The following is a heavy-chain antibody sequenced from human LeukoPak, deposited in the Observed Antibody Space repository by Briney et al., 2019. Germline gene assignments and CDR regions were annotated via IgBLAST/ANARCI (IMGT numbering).Heavy chain of an antibody. CDR2: ISWNSGSI. Sequence: GGSLRLSCAASGFTFEDYAMHWVRQAPGKGLEWVSGISWNSGSIGYADSVKGRFTISRDNAKNSLYLQMNSLRAEDTALYYCAKDMGPVIAVNWFDPWGQGTLVTVSS. CDR3: AKDMGPVIAVNWFDP. J-gene: IGHJ5*02. CDR1: GFTFEDYA. D-gene: IGHD3-16*02. V-gene: IGHV3-9*01.